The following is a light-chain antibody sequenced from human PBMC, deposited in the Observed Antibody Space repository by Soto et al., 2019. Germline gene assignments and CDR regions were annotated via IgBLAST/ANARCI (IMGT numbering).Light chain of an antibody. CDR1: QGISTY. Sequence: DIQLTQSPAFLSASVGDRVTIPCRASQGISTYLAWYQQKPGKAPTLLIYAAYTLQSGVPSRFSGSGSGTEFTLTISSLQPEDFATYYCQHLNTYPLTFGQGTKVEIK. CDR2: AAY. CDR3: QHLNTYPLT. J-gene: IGKJ1*01. V-gene: IGKV1-9*01.